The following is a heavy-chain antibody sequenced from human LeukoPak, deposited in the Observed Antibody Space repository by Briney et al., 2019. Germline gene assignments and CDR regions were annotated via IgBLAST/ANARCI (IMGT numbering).Heavy chain of an antibody. D-gene: IGHD5-18*01. CDR3: ARLRFGTTAMVFAY. V-gene: IGHV4-61*02. J-gene: IGHJ4*02. CDR1: GGSISSGSYY. CDR2: IYTSGST. Sequence: SETLSLTCTVSGGSISSGSYYWSWIRQPAGKGLEWIGRIYTSGSTNYNPSLKSRVTISVDTSKNQFSLKLSSVTAADTAVYYCARLRFGTTAMVFAYWGQGTLVTVSS.